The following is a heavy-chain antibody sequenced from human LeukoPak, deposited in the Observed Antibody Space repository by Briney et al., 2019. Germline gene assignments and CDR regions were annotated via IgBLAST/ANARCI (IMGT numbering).Heavy chain of an antibody. D-gene: IGHD3-16*02. Sequence: SETLSLTCTVSGGSISSYYWSWIRQPPGKGLEWLGYIYYSGSTNYNPSLKSRVTISVDTSKNQFSLKLSSVTAADTAVYYCARVRRVWGSYRWFDYWGQGTLVTVSS. CDR2: IYYSGST. CDR1: GGSISSYY. J-gene: IGHJ4*02. V-gene: IGHV4-59*12. CDR3: ARVRRVWGSYRWFDY.